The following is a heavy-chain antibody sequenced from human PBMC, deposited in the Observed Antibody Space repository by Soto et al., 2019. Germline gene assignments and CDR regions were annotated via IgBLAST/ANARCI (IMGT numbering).Heavy chain of an antibody. Sequence: QVQLVQSGAEVKKPGSSVKVSFKASGGTFSSYAISWVRQAPGQGLEWMGGIIPIFGKANYAQKFQGRVTITADESTRRSYMVLSSLSSEDTAVYYCARVGSGWTEYWGQGTLVNVAS. CDR3: ARVGSGWTEY. V-gene: IGHV1-69*01. CDR2: IIPIFGKA. D-gene: IGHD6-19*01. CDR1: GGTFSSYA. J-gene: IGHJ4*02.